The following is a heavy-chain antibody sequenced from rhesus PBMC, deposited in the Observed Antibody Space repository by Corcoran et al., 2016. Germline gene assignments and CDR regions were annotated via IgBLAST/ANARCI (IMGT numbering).Heavy chain of an antibody. CDR1: GGSFSSYW. V-gene: IGHV4-160*01. CDR3: AGEGRGEYCSGIYCYRVQGNRFDV. CDR2: IKGSSGST. Sequence: QVQLQESGPGLVKPSETLSLTCAVSGGSFSSYWWGWTRQPPGKGLEWMGSIKGSSGSTPTPPPPQSRATISRHPSMNQFSLRPSVGTAGAVAFYYCAGEGRGEYCSGIYCYRVQGNRFDVWGPGVLVTVSS. J-gene: IGHJ5-1*01. D-gene: IGHD2-27*01.